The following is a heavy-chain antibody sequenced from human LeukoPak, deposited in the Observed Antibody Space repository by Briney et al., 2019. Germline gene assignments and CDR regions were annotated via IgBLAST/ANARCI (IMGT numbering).Heavy chain of an antibody. CDR2: LSAYNGNT. Sequence: ASVKVSCKASGYTFTIRGISWVRQAPGQGLEWMGWLSAYNGNTNYAQKVQGRVTITTDTSTSTAYMELRSLKSDDTTVYYCPRAGVGSSWDDFDYWGQGTLVTVSS. CDR1: GYTFTIRG. D-gene: IGHD6-13*01. J-gene: IGHJ4*02. V-gene: IGHV1-18*01. CDR3: PRAGVGSSWDDFDY.